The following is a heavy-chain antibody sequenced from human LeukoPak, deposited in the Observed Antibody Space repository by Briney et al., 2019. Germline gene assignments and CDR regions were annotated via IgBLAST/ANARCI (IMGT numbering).Heavy chain of an antibody. CDR3: ARDTPGGYDFWWFDP. D-gene: IGHD5-12*01. CDR1: GGSVSSNSSY. CDR2: NTYFGSA. V-gene: IGHV4-61*01. Sequence: SETLSLTCTVSGGSVSSNSSYWSWIRQPPGKGLEWIGYNTYFGSASYNPSLKSRVTISVDTSKNQFSLKLSSVTAADTAVYYCARDTPGGYDFWWFDPWGQGTLVTVSS. J-gene: IGHJ5*02.